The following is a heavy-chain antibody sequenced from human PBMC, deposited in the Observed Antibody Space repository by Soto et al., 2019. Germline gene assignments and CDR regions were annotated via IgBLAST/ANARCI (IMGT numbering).Heavy chain of an antibody. Sequence: QVQLVQSGSEVKKPGSSVKVSCKASGGSFSSNPISWVRQAPGQGLEWMAGIIPIFATVHYAQKFQGRVTISADESASPALLELPRPRSEDTAVYFCARGGRGYSSAPRYYFDYWGQGTLVTVS. CDR1: GGSFSSNP. V-gene: IGHV1-69*01. CDR2: IIPIFATV. CDR3: ARGGRGYSSAPRYYFDY. D-gene: IGHD5-18*01. J-gene: IGHJ4*02.